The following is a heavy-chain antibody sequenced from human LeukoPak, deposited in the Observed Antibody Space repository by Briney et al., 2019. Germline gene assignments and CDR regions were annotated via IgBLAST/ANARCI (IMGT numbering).Heavy chain of an antibody. J-gene: IGHJ4*02. Sequence: SETLSLTCTVSGGSTSSYYWSWIRQPPGKGLEWIGYIYYRGSTNYNPSLRSRVTISIDTSKNQFSLKVNSVTAADTAVYYCGRLYGDYLSPIDSWGQGTLVTVSS. V-gene: IGHV4-59*08. CDR3: GRLYGDYLSPIDS. CDR2: IYYRGST. D-gene: IGHD4-17*01. CDR1: GGSTSSYY.